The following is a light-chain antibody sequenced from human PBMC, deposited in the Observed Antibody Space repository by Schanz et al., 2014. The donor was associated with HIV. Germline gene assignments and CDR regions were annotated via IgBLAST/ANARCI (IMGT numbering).Light chain of an antibody. CDR1: NNDIGSYTY. Sequence: QSALTQPASVSGSPGQSITVSCTGTNNDIGSYTYVAWYQQHPGKAPKLMIYDVSNRPSGVSNRFSGSKSGNTASLTISGLQAEDEADYYCSSYTSSSTPYVFGTGTKLTVL. CDR2: DVS. J-gene: IGLJ1*01. CDR3: SSYTSSSTPYV. V-gene: IGLV2-14*03.